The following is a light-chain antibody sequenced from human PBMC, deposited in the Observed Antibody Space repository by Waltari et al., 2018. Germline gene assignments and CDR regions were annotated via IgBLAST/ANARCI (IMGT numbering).Light chain of an antibody. V-gene: IGLV1-44*01. CDR2: NNN. J-gene: IGLJ2*01. CDR3: AAWDGSLNVV. CDR1: SSNIGSNT. Sequence: QSVLTQPPSASGTPGQRVTISCSGSSSNIGSNTVHWYQQLPGTAPKLLIYNNNHRPSGVPDRFSGSKSGTSASLAISGLQSEDEADYYCAAWDGSLNVVFGGGTKLTVL.